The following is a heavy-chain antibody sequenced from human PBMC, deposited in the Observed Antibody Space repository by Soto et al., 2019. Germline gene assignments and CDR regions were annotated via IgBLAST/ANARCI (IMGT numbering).Heavy chain of an antibody. CDR3: ARDSPGRNPSDY. Sequence: SETLSLTCSVSGGSISSYYWSWIRQPPGKGLEWIGYLYDSGSTNYNPSLKSRVTISVDTSKNQFSLKMSSVSAADTAVYYCARDSPGRNPSDYWGPGTLVTVSS. CDR2: LYDSGST. J-gene: IGHJ4*02. CDR1: GGSISSYY. V-gene: IGHV4-59*01.